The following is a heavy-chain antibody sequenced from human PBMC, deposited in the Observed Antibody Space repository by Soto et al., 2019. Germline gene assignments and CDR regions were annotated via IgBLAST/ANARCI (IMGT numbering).Heavy chain of an antibody. V-gene: IGHV3-23*01. J-gene: IGHJ3*02. Sequence: PGGSLRLSCAASGFTFSSYAMSWVRQAPGKGLEWVSAISGSGGSTYYADSVKGRFTISRDNSKNTLYLQMNSLRAEDTAVYYCAKAYDYYGSGSRDAFDIWGQGTMVTVS. CDR2: ISGSGGST. D-gene: IGHD3-10*01. CDR3: AKAYDYYGSGSRDAFDI. CDR1: GFTFSSYA.